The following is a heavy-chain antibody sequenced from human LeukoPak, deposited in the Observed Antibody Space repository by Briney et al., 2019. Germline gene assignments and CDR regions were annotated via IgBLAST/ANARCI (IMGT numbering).Heavy chain of an antibody. Sequence: ASVKVSCKASGYTFTGCYMHWVRQAPGQGLEWMGWISAYNGNTNYAQKLQGRVTMTTDTSTSTAYMELRSLRSDDTAVYYCARAKLSRAFDIWGQGTMVTVSS. J-gene: IGHJ3*02. V-gene: IGHV1-18*04. CDR1: GYTFTGCY. CDR2: ISAYNGNT. CDR3: ARAKLSRAFDI.